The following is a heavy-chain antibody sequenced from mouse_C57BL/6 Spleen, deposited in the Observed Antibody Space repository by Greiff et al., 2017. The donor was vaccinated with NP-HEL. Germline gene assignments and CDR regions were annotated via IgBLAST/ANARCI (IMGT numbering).Heavy chain of an antibody. D-gene: IGHD2-4*01. CDR2: INPNNGGT. CDR3: ARFEYDVAY. V-gene: IGHV1-18*01. J-gene: IGHJ3*01. CDR1: GYTFTDYN. Sequence: EVQLQQSGPELVKPGASVKIPCKASGYTFTDYNMDWVKQSHGKSLEWIGDINPNNGGTIYNQKFKGKATLTVDKSSSTAYMELRSLTSEDTAVYYCARFEYDVAYWGQGTLVTVSA.